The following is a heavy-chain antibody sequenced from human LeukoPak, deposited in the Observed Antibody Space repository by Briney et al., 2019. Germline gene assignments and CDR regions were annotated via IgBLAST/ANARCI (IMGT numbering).Heavy chain of an antibody. CDR1: GFTFSTYE. CDR2: IPSSGNTI. CDR3: AREATGATGYFDY. V-gene: IGHV3-48*03. Sequence: QSGGSLRLSCAASGFTFSTYEMNWVRQAPGKGLEWVSYIPSSGNTIYYVDSVKGRFTISRDNAKNSLYLQMNSLRVEDTAVYYCAREATGATGYFDYWGQGTLVTVSS. J-gene: IGHJ4*02. D-gene: IGHD1-26*01.